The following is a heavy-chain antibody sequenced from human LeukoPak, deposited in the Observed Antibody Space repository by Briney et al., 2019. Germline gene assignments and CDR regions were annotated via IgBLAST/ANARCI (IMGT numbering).Heavy chain of an antibody. J-gene: IGHJ5*02. V-gene: IGHV4-39*01. CDR2: IYYSGIA. CDR3: ARHGPAWDWFDP. CDR1: GFTVSSNY. Sequence: GSLRLSCAASGFTVSSNYISWVRQPPGKGLEWIGSIYYSGIAYYNPSLKSRLTISVDTSKNQFSLKVNPVTAPDTAVYYCARHGPAWDWFDPWGQGTLVTVSS.